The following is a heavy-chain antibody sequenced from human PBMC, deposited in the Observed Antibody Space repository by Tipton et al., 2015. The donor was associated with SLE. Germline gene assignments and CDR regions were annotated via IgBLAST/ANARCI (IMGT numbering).Heavy chain of an antibody. J-gene: IGHJ4*02. CDR1: GGSISDKSYY. V-gene: IGHV4-39*01. D-gene: IGHD6-19*01. CDR3: AGTPWLVRFEY. Sequence: TLSLTCTVSGGSISDKSYYWGWLRQPPGKDLEWIGSIYYSANTYYNPSLKSRVTISVDTSKNQISLKLRSVTATDTAVYYCAGTPWLVRFEYWGQGTLVNVSP. CDR2: IYYSANT.